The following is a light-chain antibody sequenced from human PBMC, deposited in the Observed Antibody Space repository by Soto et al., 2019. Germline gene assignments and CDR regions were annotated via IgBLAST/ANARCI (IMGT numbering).Light chain of an antibody. CDR1: QSISSW. CDR2: DAS. Sequence: DNKMTQSPSTLSVSVGDTVTITCRASQSISSWLAWYLQKPGKAPKLLIYDASSLESGVPSRFSGSGSGTEFTLTISSLQPDDFATYYCQQYNSYPWTFGQGTKVDI. J-gene: IGKJ1*01. CDR3: QQYNSYPWT. V-gene: IGKV1-5*01.